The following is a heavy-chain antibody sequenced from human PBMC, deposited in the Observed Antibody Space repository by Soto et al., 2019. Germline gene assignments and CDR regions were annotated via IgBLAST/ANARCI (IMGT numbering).Heavy chain of an antibody. CDR3: AKDGRRIAVAGARLDY. CDR1: GFTFSSYG. CDR2: ISYDGSNK. J-gene: IGHJ4*02. Sequence: QVQLVESGGGVVQPGRSLRLSCAASGFTFSSYGMHWVRQAPGKGLEWVAVISYDGSNKYYADSVKGRFTISRDNSKNTLYLQMNSLRAEDTDVYYCAKDGRRIAVAGARLDYWGQGTLVTVSS. D-gene: IGHD6-19*01. V-gene: IGHV3-30*18.